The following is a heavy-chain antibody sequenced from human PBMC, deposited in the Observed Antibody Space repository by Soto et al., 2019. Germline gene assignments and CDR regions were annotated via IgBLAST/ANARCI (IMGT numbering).Heavy chain of an antibody. J-gene: IGHJ3*02. Sequence: EVQLLESGGGLVQPGGSLRLSCAASGFTFSSYAMSWVRQAPGKGLEWVSAISGSGGSTYYADSVKGRFTISRDNSKNTLYLQMNSLRAEDTAVYYCAKVGYYDILTGSQDSDAFDIWGQGTMVTVSS. CDR3: AKVGYYDILTGSQDSDAFDI. V-gene: IGHV3-23*01. D-gene: IGHD3-9*01. CDR1: GFTFSSYA. CDR2: ISGSGGST.